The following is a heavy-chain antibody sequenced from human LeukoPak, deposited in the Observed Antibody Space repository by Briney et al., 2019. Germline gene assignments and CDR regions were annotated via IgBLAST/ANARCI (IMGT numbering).Heavy chain of an antibody. V-gene: IGHV3-30-3*01. J-gene: IGHJ4*02. CDR3: AREVGMTDY. CDR2: ISSDETSK. Sequence: GGSLRLSCAASGFTFSDYAMHWVRQAPGKGLDWVAIISSDETSKYYADSVKGRSTISRDNSKNTLYLQMSSLRAEGTAVYYCAREVGMTDYWGQGTLVTVSS. CDR1: GFTFSDYA.